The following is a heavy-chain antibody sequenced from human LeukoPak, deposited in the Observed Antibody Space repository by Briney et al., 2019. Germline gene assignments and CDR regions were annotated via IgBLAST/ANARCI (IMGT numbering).Heavy chain of an antibody. CDR3: ARDRPRELYYYDPGDAFDI. D-gene: IGHD3-22*01. CDR2: ISAYNGNT. J-gene: IGHJ3*02. CDR1: GYTFTSYG. Sequence: GASVKVPCKASGYTFTSYGISWVRQAPGQGLEWMGWISAYNGNTNYAQKLQGRVTMTTDTSTSTTYMEVKSLRSDDTAVYYCARDRPRELYYYDPGDAFDIWGQGTMVTVSS. V-gene: IGHV1-18*01.